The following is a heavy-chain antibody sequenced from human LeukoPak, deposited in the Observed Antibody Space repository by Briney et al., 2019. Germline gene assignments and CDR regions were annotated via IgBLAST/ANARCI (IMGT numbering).Heavy chain of an antibody. D-gene: IGHD1-26*01. J-gene: IGHJ4*02. CDR1: GFTFSSNS. CDR2: ISSSSSYI. Sequence: PGGSLRLSCAASGFTFSSNSMNWVRQAPGKGLEWVSSISSSSSYIYFADSVKGRFTISRDNAKNSLYLKMNSLRAEDTAVYYCAREYSGSYWGFDYWGQGTLVTVSS. CDR3: AREYSGSYWGFDY. V-gene: IGHV3-21*01.